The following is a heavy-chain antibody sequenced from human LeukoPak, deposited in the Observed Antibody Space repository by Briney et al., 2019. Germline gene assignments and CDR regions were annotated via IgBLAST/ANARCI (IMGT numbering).Heavy chain of an antibody. CDR3: ARGTGLPAYWFDP. J-gene: IGHJ5*02. CDR1: GGTFSSYA. V-gene: IGHV1-69*13. Sequence: ASVKVSCKASGGTFSSYAISWVRQAPGQGLEWMGGIIPIFGTANCAQKFQGRVTIIADESTSTAYMELSSLRSEDTAVYYCARGTGLPAYWFDPWGQGTLVTVSS. D-gene: IGHD5-18*01. CDR2: IIPIFGTA.